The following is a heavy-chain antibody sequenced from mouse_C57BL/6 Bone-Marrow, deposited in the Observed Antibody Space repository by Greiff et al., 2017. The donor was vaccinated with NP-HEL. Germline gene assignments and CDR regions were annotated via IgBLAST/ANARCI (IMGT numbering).Heavy chain of an antibody. J-gene: IGHJ4*01. Sequence: EVQLQQSGPELVKPGASVKIPCKASGYTFTDYNMDWVKQSHGKSLEWIGDINPNNGGTIYNQKFKGKATLTVDKSSSTAYMELRSLTSEDTAVYYCARARLIYYYGSSYDYAMDYWGQGTSVTVSS. V-gene: IGHV1-18*01. CDR2: INPNNGGT. D-gene: IGHD1-1*01. CDR1: GYTFTDYN. CDR3: ARARLIYYYGSSYDYAMDY.